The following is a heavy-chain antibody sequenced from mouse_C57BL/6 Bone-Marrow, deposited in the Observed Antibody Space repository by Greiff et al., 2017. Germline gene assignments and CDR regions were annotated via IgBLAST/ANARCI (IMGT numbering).Heavy chain of an antibody. V-gene: IGHV1-64*01. D-gene: IGHD1-1*01. CDR3: ARGVVATGDY. CDR1: GYTFTSYC. CDR2: IHPNSGST. Sequence: QVQLQQPGAELVKPGASVKLSCKASGYTFTSYCMHWVKQRSGQGLEWIGMIHPNSGSTNYNEKFKSKATLTVDKSSSTAYMQLSSLTSEDAAVYYCARGVVATGDYWGQGTTLTVSS. J-gene: IGHJ2*01.